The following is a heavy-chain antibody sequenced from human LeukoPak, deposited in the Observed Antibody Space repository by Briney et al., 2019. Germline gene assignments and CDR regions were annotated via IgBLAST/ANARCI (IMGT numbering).Heavy chain of an antibody. D-gene: IGHD3-22*01. CDR2: IYHSGST. CDR3: ASHYYDSSGYYFFGY. V-gene: IGHV4-38-2*01. CDR1: GYSISSGYY. Sequence: SETLSLTCAVSGYSISSGYYWGWIRQPPGKGLEWIGSIYHSGSTYYNPSLKSRVTISVDTSKNQFSLKLSSVTAADTAVYYCASHYYDSSGYYFFGYWGQGTLVTVSS. J-gene: IGHJ4*02.